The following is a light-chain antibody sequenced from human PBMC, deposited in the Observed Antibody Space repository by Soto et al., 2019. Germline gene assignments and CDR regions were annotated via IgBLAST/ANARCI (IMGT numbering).Light chain of an antibody. Sequence: QSVLTQPPSASGTPGQRVTISCSGSSSKIGSNYVYWYQQLPGTAPKLLIYRNNQRPSGVPDRFSGSKSGTSASLAISGLRSEYEADYYCAAWDDSLSGIYVFGTGTKVTV. V-gene: IGLV1-47*01. J-gene: IGLJ1*01. CDR1: SSKIGSNY. CDR2: RNN. CDR3: AAWDDSLSGIYV.